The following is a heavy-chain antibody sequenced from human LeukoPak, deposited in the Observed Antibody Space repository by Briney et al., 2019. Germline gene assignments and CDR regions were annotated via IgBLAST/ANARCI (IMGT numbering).Heavy chain of an antibody. J-gene: IGHJ4*02. V-gene: IGHV3-21*01. CDR1: GFTFSSYS. CDR2: ISSSSGNI. Sequence: PGGSLRLSRAASGFTFSSYSMNWVRQAPGKGLEWVSSISSSSGNIYYAVSVKGRFTISRDNAKNSLYLQMNSLRAEDTAVYYCSRGGSSSGDGLDYWGQGTLVTVSS. CDR3: SRGGSSSGDGLDY. D-gene: IGHD6-6*01.